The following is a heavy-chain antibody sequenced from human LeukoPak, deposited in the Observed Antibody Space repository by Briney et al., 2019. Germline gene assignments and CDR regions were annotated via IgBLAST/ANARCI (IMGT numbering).Heavy chain of an antibody. D-gene: IGHD6-19*01. CDR2: IIGNGGIT. CDR3: ARGTRSTTVAGTSFSFDP. Sequence: GGSLRLSCSASGFTFSSYAMHWVRQAPGKGLQYVSAIIGNGGITYSADPVKGRFTISRDNSRNTLYLQMSSLRPEDTAVYYCARGTRSTTVAGTSFSFDPWGQGILVTVSS. V-gene: IGHV3-64D*06. J-gene: IGHJ5*02. CDR1: GFTFSSYA.